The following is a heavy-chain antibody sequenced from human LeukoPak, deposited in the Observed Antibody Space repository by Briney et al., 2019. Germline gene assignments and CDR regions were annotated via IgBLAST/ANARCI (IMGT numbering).Heavy chain of an antibody. CDR1: GFTFSSYA. CDR3: AKDSLRQNLAVAGSFDY. Sequence: GGSLRLSCVASGFTFSSYAMSWVRQAPGKGLEWVSAISGSGGSTYYADSVKGRFTISRDNSKNTLYLQMNSLRAEDTAVYYCAKDSLRQNLAVAGSFDYWGQGTLVTVSS. D-gene: IGHD6-19*01. V-gene: IGHV3-23*01. J-gene: IGHJ4*02. CDR2: ISGSGGST.